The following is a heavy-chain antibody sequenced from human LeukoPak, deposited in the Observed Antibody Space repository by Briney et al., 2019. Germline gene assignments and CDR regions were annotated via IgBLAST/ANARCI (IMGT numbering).Heavy chain of an antibody. CDR3: ARADYGDYAPYFEN. D-gene: IGHD4-17*01. CDR1: GGSISGNNW. CDR2: IYHSGST. V-gene: IGHV4-4*02. Sequence: SGTLSLTCAVSGGSISGNNWWSWVRQPPEKGLEWIGEIYHSGSTNYNPSLKSRVTISVDKSKNQLSLKLTSVTAADTAVYYCARADYGDYAPYFENWGQGSLVSVSS. J-gene: IGHJ4*02.